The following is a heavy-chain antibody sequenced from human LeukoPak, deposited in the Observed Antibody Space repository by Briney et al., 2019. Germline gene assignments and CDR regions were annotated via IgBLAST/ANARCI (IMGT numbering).Heavy chain of an antibody. CDR3: ARNSVTTRYFDY. CDR2: MNPNSGNT. J-gene: IGHJ4*02. D-gene: IGHD4-17*01. CDR1: GYSFTSYD. V-gene: IGHV1-8*01. Sequence: GASVKVSCKASGYSFTSYDINWVRQATGQGPERMGWMNPNSGNTGYAQKFQGRVTMTRNTSISTAYMELSSLGSEDTAVYYCARNSVTTRYFDYWGQGILVTVSS.